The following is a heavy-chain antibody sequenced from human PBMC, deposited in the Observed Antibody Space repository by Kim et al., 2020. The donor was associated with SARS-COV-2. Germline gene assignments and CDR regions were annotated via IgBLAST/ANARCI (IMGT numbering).Heavy chain of an antibody. J-gene: IGHJ4*02. D-gene: IGHD6-13*01. Sequence: SQQFQGRVTISRDTSASTAYMELSSLRSEDTAVYFCVRGIHRSAWLLDYWGQGTLVTVSS. V-gene: IGHV1-3*01. CDR3: VRGIHRSAWLLDY.